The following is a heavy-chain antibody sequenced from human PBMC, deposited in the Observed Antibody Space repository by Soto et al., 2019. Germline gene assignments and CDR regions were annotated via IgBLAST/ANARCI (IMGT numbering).Heavy chain of an antibody. CDR3: ARAQFYSGSGNYNNLLFDA. J-gene: IGHJ5*02. Sequence: SETLSLTSAVSGGSIGGVGYSWSWVRQQPGGCLEWIGYMYHSGTFLKSPSLKTRLTMSLDVSKNQFSLTLNSMTAADTAVYYCARAQFYSGSGNYNNLLFDAWGQGIQVTVSS. D-gene: IGHD3-10*01. V-gene: IGHV4-30-2*01. CDR2: MYHSGTF. CDR1: GGSIGGVGYS.